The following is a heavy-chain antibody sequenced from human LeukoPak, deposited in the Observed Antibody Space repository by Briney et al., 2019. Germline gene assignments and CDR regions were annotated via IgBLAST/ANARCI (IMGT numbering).Heavy chain of an antibody. D-gene: IGHD6-13*01. CDR3: ARGYSAAPDAFDI. CDR1: GDSIRSYH. CDR2: MKDSGKI. V-gene: IGHV4-59*01. Sequence: SETLSLTCTVSGDSIRSYHWSWIRQPPGKGLEWIAYMKDSGKINHNPSLQSRASVSVDTSKNQFSLKLSSVTAADTAVYYCARGYSAAPDAFDIWGQGTMVTVSS. J-gene: IGHJ3*02.